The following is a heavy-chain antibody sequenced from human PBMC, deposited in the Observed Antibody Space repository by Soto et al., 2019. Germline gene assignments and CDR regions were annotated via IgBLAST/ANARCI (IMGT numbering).Heavy chain of an antibody. Sequence: ASVKVSCKASGYTFTSYGISWVRQAPGQGLEWMGWISAYNGNTNYAQKLQGRVTMTTDTSTSTAYMELRSLRSDDTAVYYCASLKYSGSYYRGDAFDIWGQGTMVTVSS. CDR3: ASLKYSGSYYRGDAFDI. V-gene: IGHV1-18*01. CDR2: ISAYNGNT. CDR1: GYTFTSYG. J-gene: IGHJ3*02. D-gene: IGHD1-26*01.